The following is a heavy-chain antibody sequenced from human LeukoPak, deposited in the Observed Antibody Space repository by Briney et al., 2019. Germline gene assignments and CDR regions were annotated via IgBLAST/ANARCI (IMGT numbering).Heavy chain of an antibody. Sequence: ASVKVSCKASGYTFTSYYMHWVRQAPGQGLEWMGIINPSGGSTSYAQKFQGRVTMTRDTSTSTVYTELSSLRSEDTAVYYCARWGSSWYRWFDPWGQGTLVTVSS. CDR1: GYTFTSYY. CDR2: INPSGGST. D-gene: IGHD6-13*01. CDR3: ARWGSSWYRWFDP. V-gene: IGHV1-46*01. J-gene: IGHJ5*02.